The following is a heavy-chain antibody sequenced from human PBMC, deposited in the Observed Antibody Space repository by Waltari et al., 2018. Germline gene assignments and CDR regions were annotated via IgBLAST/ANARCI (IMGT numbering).Heavy chain of an antibody. J-gene: IGHJ4*02. V-gene: IGHV4-34*01. D-gene: IGHD4-17*01. CDR2: INHSGST. CDR3: AREDRPYGDYSRAWSH. Sequence: QVQLQQWGAGLLKPSETLSLTCAVYGGSFSGYYWSWIRQPPGKGLEWIGEINHSGSTNYNPFLKSRVTISVDTSKNQFSLKLSSVTAADTAVYYCAREDRPYGDYSRAWSHWGQGTLVTVSS. CDR1: GGSFSGYY.